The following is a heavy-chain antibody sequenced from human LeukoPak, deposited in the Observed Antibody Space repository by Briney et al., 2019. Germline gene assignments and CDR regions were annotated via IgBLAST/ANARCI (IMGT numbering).Heavy chain of an antibody. D-gene: IGHD2-21*02. CDR3: FPRRVTFGDY. Sequence: GGSLRLSCAASGFTFSSYAMSWVRQAPGKGLEWVSGISGNGGSTYYADSVKGRFTISGDNSKNTLYLQMNSLRAEDTAVYYCFPRRVTFGDYWGQGTLVTVSS. CDR2: ISGNGGST. CDR1: GFTFSSYA. J-gene: IGHJ4*02. V-gene: IGHV3-23*01.